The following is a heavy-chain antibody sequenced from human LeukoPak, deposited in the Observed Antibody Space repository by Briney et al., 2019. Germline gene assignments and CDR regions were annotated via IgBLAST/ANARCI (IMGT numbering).Heavy chain of an antibody. CDR2: IYSDGSI. J-gene: IGHJ3*02. CDR1: GFTVSTNY. CDR3: ARDRLWFGNNAFDI. V-gene: IGHV3-53*01. Sequence: GGSLRLSCAASGFTVSTNYMTWVRQAPGKGLEWVSVIYSDGSIYYADSVKGRSTISRDNSKNTLYLQMNSLRAEDTAVYYCARDRLWFGNNAFDIWGQGTMVTVSS. D-gene: IGHD3-10*01.